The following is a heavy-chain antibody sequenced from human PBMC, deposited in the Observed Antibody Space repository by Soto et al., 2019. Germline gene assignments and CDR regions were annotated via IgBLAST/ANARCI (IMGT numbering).Heavy chain of an antibody. CDR1: GGSISSSSYY. Sequence: QLQLQESGPGLVKPSETLSLTCTVSGGSISSSSYYWGWIRQPPGKGLEWIGSIYYSGSTYYNPSLKSRVTISVDTSNNQFSLKLSSVTAADTAVYYCARHVPSLVRVDPWGQGTLVTVSS. CDR3: ARHVPSLVRVDP. D-gene: IGHD6-13*01. J-gene: IGHJ5*02. CDR2: IYYSGST. V-gene: IGHV4-39*01.